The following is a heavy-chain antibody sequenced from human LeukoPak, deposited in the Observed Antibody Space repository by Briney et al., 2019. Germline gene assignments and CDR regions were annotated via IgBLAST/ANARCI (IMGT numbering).Heavy chain of an antibody. V-gene: IGHV4-31*03. CDR3: VRVGDFWSGLDY. J-gene: IGHJ4*02. Sequence: SQTLSLTCTVSGGSISSGGYYWSWIRQHPGKGLEWIGYIYYSGSTYYNPSLKSRVTISVDTSKNQFSLKLSSVTAADTAVYYCVRVGDFWSGLDYWGQGTLVTVSS. D-gene: IGHD3-3*01. CDR1: GGSISSGGYY. CDR2: IYYSGST.